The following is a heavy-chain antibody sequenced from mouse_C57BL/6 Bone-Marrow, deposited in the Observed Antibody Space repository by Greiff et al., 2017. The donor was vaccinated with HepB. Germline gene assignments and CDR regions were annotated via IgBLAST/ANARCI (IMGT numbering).Heavy chain of an antibody. CDR3: ARDRFDYYFDY. V-gene: IGHV5-6*01. Sequence: EVKVVESGGDLVKPGGSLKLSCAASGFTFSTSGMSWVRQTPDKRLEWVATINTGGTYTYYADSVRGRFTISRDPAKNTLFLLMSSLKSEDSAIYYCARDRFDYYFDYWGQGTTLTVSS. CDR2: INTGGTYT. J-gene: IGHJ2*01. CDR1: GFTFSTSG.